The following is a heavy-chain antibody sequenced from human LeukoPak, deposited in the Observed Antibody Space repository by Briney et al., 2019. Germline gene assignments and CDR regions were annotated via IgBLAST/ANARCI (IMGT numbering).Heavy chain of an antibody. CDR3: ARELVHSHFDY. D-gene: IGHD6-13*01. Sequence: SETLSLTCTVSGYSISSGYYWGWIRQPPGKGLEWIGSIYHSGSTYYNPSLKSRVTISVDTSKNQFSLKLSSVTAADTAVYYCARELVHSHFDYWGQGTLVTVSS. V-gene: IGHV4-38-2*02. CDR2: IYHSGST. J-gene: IGHJ4*02. CDR1: GYSISSGYY.